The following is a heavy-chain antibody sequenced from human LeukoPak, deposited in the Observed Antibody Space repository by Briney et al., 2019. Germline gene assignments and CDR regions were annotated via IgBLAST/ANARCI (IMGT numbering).Heavy chain of an antibody. Sequence: SETLSLTCTVSGGSISSSSYYWGWIRQPPGKGLEWIGSIYYSGSTYYNPSLKSRVTISVDTSKNQFSLKLSSVTAADTAVYYCARGERWFDPWGQGTLVTVSS. D-gene: IGHD5-24*01. J-gene: IGHJ5*02. V-gene: IGHV4-39*07. CDR2: IYYSGST. CDR3: ARGERWFDP. CDR1: GGSISSSSYY.